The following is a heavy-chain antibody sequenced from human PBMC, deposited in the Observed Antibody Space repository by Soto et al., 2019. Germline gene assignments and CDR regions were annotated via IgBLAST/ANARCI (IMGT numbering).Heavy chain of an antibody. V-gene: IGHV3-23*01. CDR1: GFTFSSNA. CDR3: AKDRAEWGSYDY. D-gene: IGHD7-27*01. J-gene: IGHJ4*02. CDR2: ISGSGGST. Sequence: EVQMLESGGGLVQPGESLRLSCAASGFTFSSNAMSWVRQAPGKGLKWVSTISGSGGSTYYAESVKGRFTISIDNSKNTLYLQMNSLRAEDTAVYYCAKDRAEWGSYDYLGQGILVTVSS.